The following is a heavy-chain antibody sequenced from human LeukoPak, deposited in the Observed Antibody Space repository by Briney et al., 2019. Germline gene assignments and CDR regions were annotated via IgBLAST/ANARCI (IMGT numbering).Heavy chain of an antibody. V-gene: IGHV3-23*01. CDR1: GFTFSSYA. Sequence: GGSVRLSCAASGFTFSSYAMSWVRQAPGKGLAWVSAITDCGGSTYYADSLKGRFTISRDNFKNTVFLQMDSLKAEDTAVYYCAKRNMRAVECWGQGSLVIVSS. J-gene: IGHJ4*02. CDR2: ITDCGGST. CDR3: AKRNMRAVEC.